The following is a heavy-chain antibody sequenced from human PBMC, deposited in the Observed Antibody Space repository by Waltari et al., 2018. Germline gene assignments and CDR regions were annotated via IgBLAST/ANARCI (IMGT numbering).Heavy chain of an antibody. CDR3: ARNVPSYPAEYFQH. V-gene: IGHV3-7*01. CDR2: IKQDGSEK. D-gene: IGHD1-26*01. Sequence: EVQLVESGGGLVQPGGSLRLSCAASGFTFSSYWMSWVRQAPGKGLEWVANIKQDGSEKYYVDSVKGRFTISRDNAKNSLYLQMNSLRAEDTAVYYCARNVPSYPAEYFQHWGQGTLVIVSS. CDR1: GFTFSSYW. J-gene: IGHJ1*01.